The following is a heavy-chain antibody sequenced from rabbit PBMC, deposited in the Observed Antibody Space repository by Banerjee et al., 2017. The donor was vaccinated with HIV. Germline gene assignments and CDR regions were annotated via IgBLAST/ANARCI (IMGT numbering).Heavy chain of an antibody. CDR2: IYTGSSGST. D-gene: IGHD2-1*01. CDR3: ARVVPDDYGDYVGYFNL. J-gene: IGHJ4*01. V-gene: IGHV1S43*01. Sequence: QSLEESGGDLVKPGASLTLTCTASGFSFSSNAMCWVRQAPGKGLEWIACIYTGSSGSTWYASWVNGRFTISRSTSLNTVDLKMTSLTAADTATYFCARVVPDDYGDYVGYFNLWGPGTLVTVS. CDR1: GFSFSSNA.